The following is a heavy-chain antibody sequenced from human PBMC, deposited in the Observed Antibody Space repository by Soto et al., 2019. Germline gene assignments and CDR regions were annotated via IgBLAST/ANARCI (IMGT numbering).Heavy chain of an antibody. V-gene: IGHV3-23*01. CDR1: GFTFSSYA. CDR2: ISGSGGST. D-gene: IGHD4-17*01. CDR3: AKKGRDGDYLFDY. Sequence: EVQLLESGGGLVQPGGSLRLSCAASGFTFSSYAMSWFRQAPGKGLEWVSAISGSGGSTYYADSVKGRFTISRDNSKNTLYLQMNSLRAGDTAVYYCAKKGRDGDYLFDYWGQGTLVTVSS. J-gene: IGHJ4*02.